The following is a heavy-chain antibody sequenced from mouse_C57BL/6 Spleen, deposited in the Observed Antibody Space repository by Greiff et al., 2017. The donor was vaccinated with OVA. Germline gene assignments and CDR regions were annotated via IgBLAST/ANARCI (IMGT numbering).Heavy chain of an antibody. CDR1: GYTFTSYW. J-gene: IGHJ3*01. CDR3: ARSPYGSSYRFAY. D-gene: IGHD1-1*01. CDR2: IHPNSGST. Sequence: QVQLQQPGAELVKPGASVKLSCKASGYTFTSYWMHWVKQRPGQGLEWIGMIHPNSGSTNYNEKFKSKATLTVDKSSSTAYMQLSSLTSEDSAVYYCARSPYGSSYRFAYWGQGTLVTVSA. V-gene: IGHV1-64*01.